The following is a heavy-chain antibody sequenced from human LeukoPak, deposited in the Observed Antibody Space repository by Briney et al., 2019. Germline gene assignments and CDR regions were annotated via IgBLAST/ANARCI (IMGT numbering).Heavy chain of an antibody. V-gene: IGHV4-39*01. D-gene: IGHD2-15*01. J-gene: IGHJ4*02. CDR2: IYYSGST. CDR1: GGSISSSSYY. CDR3: ARGRAVAVVAATIAHFDY. Sequence: SETLSLTCTVSGGSISSSSYYWGWIRQPPGKGLEWIGSIYYSGSTYYNPSLKSRVTISVDTSKNQFSLKLSSVTAADTAVYYCARGRAVAVVAATIAHFDYWGQGTLVTVSS.